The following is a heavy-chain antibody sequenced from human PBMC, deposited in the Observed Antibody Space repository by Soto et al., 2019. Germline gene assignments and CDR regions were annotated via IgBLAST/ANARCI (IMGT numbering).Heavy chain of an antibody. CDR3: ARDRIVVVPTPLYGMDV. Sequence: ASVKVSCKASGYTFTSYGISWVRQAPGQGLEWMGWISAYNGNTNYAQKLQGRVTMTTDTSTSTAYMELRSLRSDDTAVYYCARDRIVVVPTPLYGMDVWGQRTTVTVSS. D-gene: IGHD2-2*01. CDR1: GYTFTSYG. V-gene: IGHV1-18*01. J-gene: IGHJ6*02. CDR2: ISAYNGNT.